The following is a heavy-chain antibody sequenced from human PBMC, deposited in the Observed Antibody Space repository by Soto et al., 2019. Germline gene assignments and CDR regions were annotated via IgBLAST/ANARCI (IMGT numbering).Heavy chain of an antibody. D-gene: IGHD3-22*01. V-gene: IGHV3-21*01. Sequence: EVQLVESGGGLVKPGGSLRLSCAASGFTFSGSAMNWVRQAPGKGLEWVSSISSSGDYIYYADSVKGRFTISRDNAKKSLFLQMNSLRAEDTAVYYCARSSGSYRPFDSWGQGTLVTVSS. J-gene: IGHJ4*02. CDR2: ISSSGDYI. CDR3: ARSSGSYRPFDS. CDR1: GFTFSGSA.